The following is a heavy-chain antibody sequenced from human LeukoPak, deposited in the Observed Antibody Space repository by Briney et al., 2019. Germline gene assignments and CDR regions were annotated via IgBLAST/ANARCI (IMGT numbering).Heavy chain of an antibody. D-gene: IGHD2-2*01. CDR1: GGTFSSYA. V-gene: IGHV1-69*06. Sequence: SVKVSCKASGGTFSSYAISWVRQAPGQGLEWMGGIIPIFGTANYAQKFQGRVTITVDKSTSTAYMELSSLRSEDTAVYYCARDIVVVPAAMRRYYYYYGMDVWGKGTTVTVSS. J-gene: IGHJ6*04. CDR3: ARDIVVVPAAMRRYYYYYGMDV. CDR2: IIPIFGTA.